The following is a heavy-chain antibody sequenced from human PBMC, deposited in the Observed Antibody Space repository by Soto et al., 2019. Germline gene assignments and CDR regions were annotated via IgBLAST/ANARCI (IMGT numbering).Heavy chain of an antibody. CDR2: IYYSGSA. CDR3: ARGVGFGYYYYHMDL. CDR1: GDSVTSVSDY. D-gene: IGHD3-10*01. J-gene: IGHJ6*02. V-gene: IGHV4-61*01. Sequence: SETLSLTCTVSGDSVTSVSDYWSWIRHPPGKGLEWIGYIYYSGSADYNPSLGSRVTISIDTSKNQFSLKLTSVTAADTAVYYCARGVGFGYYYYHMDLWGQGTTVTVSS.